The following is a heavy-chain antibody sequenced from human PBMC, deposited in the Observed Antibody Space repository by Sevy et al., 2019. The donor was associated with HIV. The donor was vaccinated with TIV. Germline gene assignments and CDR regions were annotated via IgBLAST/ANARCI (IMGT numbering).Heavy chain of an antibody. V-gene: IGHV3-23*01. J-gene: IGHJ3*02. D-gene: IGHD1-26*01. CDR2: LSGGGGSP. CDR1: GFTFTSYA. CDR3: AKDRIWELGDAFDI. Sequence: GGSLRLSCAASGFTFTSYAMSWVRQTPGKGLEWVSGLSGGGGSPFYADSVKGRFTISRDNSKNTLYLHMNSLRAEDTALYYCAKDRIWELGDAFDIWGQGTMVTVSS.